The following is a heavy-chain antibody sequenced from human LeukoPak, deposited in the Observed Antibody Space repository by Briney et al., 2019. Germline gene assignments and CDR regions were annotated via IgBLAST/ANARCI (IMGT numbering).Heavy chain of an antibody. D-gene: IGHD5-18*01. J-gene: IGHJ4*02. CDR1: GGPFSGYY. CDR2: INHSGST. Sequence: SETLSLTCAVYGGPFSGYYWSWIRQPPGKGLEWIGEINHSGSTNYNPSLKSRVTISVDTSKNQFSLKLSSVAAADTAVYYCARGGYRGYSNYWGQGTLATVSS. V-gene: IGHV4-34*01. CDR3: ARGGYRGYSNY.